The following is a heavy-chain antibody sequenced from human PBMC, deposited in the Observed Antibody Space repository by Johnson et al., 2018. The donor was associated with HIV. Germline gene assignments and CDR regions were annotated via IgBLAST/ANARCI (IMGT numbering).Heavy chain of an antibody. V-gene: IGHV3-30-3*01. J-gene: IGHJ3*02. CDR1: GFTFSSYA. CDR3: AKGPQGIATPDAFDI. Sequence: QVYLVESWGGVVQPGRSLRLSCAGSGFTFSSYAFHWVRQAPGKGLEWVAVISYDGSNKYYADSVKGRFTISRDNSKNTLYLQMNSLRAEDTAVYYCAKGPQGIATPDAFDIWGQGTMVTVSS. D-gene: IGHD2-21*01. CDR2: ISYDGSNK.